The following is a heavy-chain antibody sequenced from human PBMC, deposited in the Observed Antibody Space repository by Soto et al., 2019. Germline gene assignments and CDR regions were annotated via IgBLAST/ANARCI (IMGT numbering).Heavy chain of an antibody. Sequence: GGSLRLSCVVSVLSLTHYAIAWFRQAPGKGLECISTIDVLNGAWYSDSVRGRLAISRDVSRNTVYLQMGSLRVEDTAIYFCSDWRAGGPVNLDHWGPGTVVTVSS. D-gene: IGHD2-15*01. CDR3: SDWRAGGPVNLDH. CDR2: IDVLNGA. J-gene: IGHJ4*02. V-gene: IGHV3-23*05. CDR1: VLSLTHYA.